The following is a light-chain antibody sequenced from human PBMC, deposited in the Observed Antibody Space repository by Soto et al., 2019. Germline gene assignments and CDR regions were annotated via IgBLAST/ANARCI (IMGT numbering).Light chain of an antibody. Sequence: NFMLTQPHSVSESPGKTVTISCTRSSGSIASNYVQWYQQRPGSAPTTVIYEDNQRPSGVPDRFSGSIDSSSNSASLTISGLKTEDEADYYCQSYDSSNSYVVFGGWTKLTVL. CDR3: QSYDSSNSYVV. CDR1: SGSIASNY. CDR2: EDN. J-gene: IGLJ2*01. V-gene: IGLV6-57*04.